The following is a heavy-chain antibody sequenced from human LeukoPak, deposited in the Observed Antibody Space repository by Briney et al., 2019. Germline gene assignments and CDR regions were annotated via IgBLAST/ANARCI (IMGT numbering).Heavy chain of an antibody. CDR1: GGSFSSFY. D-gene: IGHD2-15*01. CDR2: IYTSGNT. Sequence: SETLSLTCTVSGGSFSSFYWSWIRQPAGKGREWIGRIYTSGNTNYNPSLKSRVTMSVDTSKNQFSLKLSSVTAADTAVYYCARLGAYCSGANCYRPFDYWGQGPLVTVSS. CDR3: ARLGAYCSGANCYRPFDY. V-gene: IGHV4-4*07. J-gene: IGHJ4*02.